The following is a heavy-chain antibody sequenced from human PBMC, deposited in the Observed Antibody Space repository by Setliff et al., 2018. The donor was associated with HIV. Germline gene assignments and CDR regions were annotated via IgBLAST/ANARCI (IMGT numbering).Heavy chain of an antibody. J-gene: IGHJ4*02. CDR3: ASYRKAERWLQLGGNFDY. CDR2: IYYSGST. Sequence: LSLTCTVSGGSISSSSYYWGWIRQPPGKGLEWIGSIYYSGSTYYNPSLKSRVTISVDTSKNQFSLKLSSVTAADTAVYYCASYRKAERWLQLGGNFDYWGLGTLVTVSS. D-gene: IGHD5-12*01. V-gene: IGHV4-39*01. CDR1: GGSISSSSYY.